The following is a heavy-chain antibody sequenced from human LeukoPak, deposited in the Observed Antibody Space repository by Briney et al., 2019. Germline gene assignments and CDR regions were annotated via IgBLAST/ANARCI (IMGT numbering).Heavy chain of an antibody. CDR2: ISAYNGNT. Sequence: GASVKVSCTASGYTFTSYGISWVRQAPGQGLEWMGWISAYNGNTNYAQKLQGRVTMTTDTSTSTAYMELRSLRSDDTAVYYCARDGDPNLNIPNDAFDIWGQGTMVTVSS. V-gene: IGHV1-18*01. CDR3: ARDGDPNLNIPNDAFDI. D-gene: IGHD2-21*01. J-gene: IGHJ3*02. CDR1: GYTFTSYG.